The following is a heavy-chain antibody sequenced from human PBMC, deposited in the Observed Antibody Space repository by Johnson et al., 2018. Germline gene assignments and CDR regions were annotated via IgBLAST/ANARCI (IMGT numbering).Heavy chain of an antibody. CDR3: ARKPAYSGYDW. V-gene: IGHV4-34*01. CDR2: INQSGST. Sequence: QVQLQQWGAGLLKPSETLSLTCAVYGGSFSGYYWSWIRQPPGKGLEWIGEINQSGSTNYNPSLKSRVTISVDTSKNQFSMMLTAVTAADTAVYYCARKPAYSGYDWWGQGTLVTVSS. CDR1: GGSFSGYY. D-gene: IGHD5-12*01. J-gene: IGHJ4*02.